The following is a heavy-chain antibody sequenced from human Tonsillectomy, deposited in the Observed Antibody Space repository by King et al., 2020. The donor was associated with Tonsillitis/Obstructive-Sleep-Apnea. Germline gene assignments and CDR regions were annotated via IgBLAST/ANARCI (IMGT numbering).Heavy chain of an antibody. D-gene: IGHD3-9*01. V-gene: IGHV4-59*08. J-gene: IGHJ6*03. CDR2: IYYSGST. CDR3: ARLDDILTGPKYMDV. Sequence: HVQLQESGPGLVKPSETLSLTCTVSGGSISSYYWSWIRQPPGKGLEWIGYIYYSGSTNYNPSLKSRVTISVDTSKNQFSLKLSSVTAADTAVYYCARLDDILTGPKYMDVWGKGTTVTVSS. CDR1: GGSISSYY.